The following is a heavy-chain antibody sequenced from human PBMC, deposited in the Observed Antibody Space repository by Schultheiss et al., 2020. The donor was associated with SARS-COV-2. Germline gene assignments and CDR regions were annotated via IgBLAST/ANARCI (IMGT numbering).Heavy chain of an antibody. D-gene: IGHD2-15*01. J-gene: IGHJ6*02. Sequence: SVKVSCKASGYTFTSYDINWVRQAPGQGLEWMGGIIPIFGTANYAQKFQGRVTITADKSTSTAYMELSSLRSEDTAVYYCARDDIVVVVAATHHPYYYYGMDVWGQGTTVTVSS. V-gene: IGHV1-69*06. CDR3: ARDDIVVVVAATHHPYYYYGMDV. CDR1: GYTFTSYD. CDR2: IIPIFGTA.